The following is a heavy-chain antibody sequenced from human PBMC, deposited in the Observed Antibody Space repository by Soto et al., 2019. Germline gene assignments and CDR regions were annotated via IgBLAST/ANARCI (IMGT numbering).Heavy chain of an antibody. CDR2: ISYDGSLQ. D-gene: IGHD3-10*01. Sequence: QAQLVESGGGVVQPGRSLRLSCAASGFAFSSYGMHWVRQAPGTGLEWVAVISYDGSLQHYADSVKGRFTISRDNSKNMVLLQLGSRRAEDTAVDYCVSDRGYGHASVPYSWGQGTLVSVAS. J-gene: IGHJ1*01. CDR1: GFAFSSYG. V-gene: IGHV3-30*03. CDR3: VSDRGYGHASVPYS.